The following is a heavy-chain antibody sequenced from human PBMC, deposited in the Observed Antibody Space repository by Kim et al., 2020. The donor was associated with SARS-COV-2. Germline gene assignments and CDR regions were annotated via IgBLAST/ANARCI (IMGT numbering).Heavy chain of an antibody. D-gene: IGHD3-22*01. CDR2: ISSSGSTI. V-gene: IGHV3-11*01. J-gene: IGHJ5*02. CDR1: GFTFSDYY. CDR3: ARDQGSSIYDSSGYYFYNWFDP. Sequence: GGSLRLSCAASGFTFSDYYMSWIRQAPGKGLEWVSYISSSGSTIYYADSVKGRFTISRDNAKNSLYLQMNSLRAEDTAVYYCARDQGSSIYDSSGYYFYNWFDPWGQGTLVTVSS.